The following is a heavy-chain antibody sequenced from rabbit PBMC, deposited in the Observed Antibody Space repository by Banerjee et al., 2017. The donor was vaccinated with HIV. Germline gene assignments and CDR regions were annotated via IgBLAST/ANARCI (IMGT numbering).Heavy chain of an antibody. CDR3: ARDPVLYGTL. CDR2: IGTGSGST. J-gene: IGHJ4*01. Sequence: QEQLVEYGGDLVQPEGSLTLTCKASGIDFSSYYYMCWVRQAPGKGLEWIGCIGTGSGSTYYASWAKGRFTISKTSSTTVTLQMTSLTAADTATYFCARDPVLYGTLWGPGTLVTVS. CDR1: GIDFSSYYY. D-gene: IGHD3-1*01. V-gene: IGHV1S45*01.